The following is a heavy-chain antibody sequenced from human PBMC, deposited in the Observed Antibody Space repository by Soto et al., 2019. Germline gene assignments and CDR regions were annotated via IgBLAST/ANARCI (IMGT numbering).Heavy chain of an antibody. CDR2: IIPIFGIA. CDR3: AREDRDRETGLVPAAIDGRDV. CDR1: GGTFSRYS. V-gene: IGHV1-69*08. D-gene: IGHD2-2*01. Sequence: QVQLVQSGAEVKKPGSSVKVSCKASGGTFSRYSITWVRQAPGHGLEWIGRIIPIFGIASYAQKFQGRVTITADEPTSTAYMELSSLRSDDTAVYYCAREDRDRETGLVPAAIDGRDVWGQGTTVTVSS. J-gene: IGHJ6*02.